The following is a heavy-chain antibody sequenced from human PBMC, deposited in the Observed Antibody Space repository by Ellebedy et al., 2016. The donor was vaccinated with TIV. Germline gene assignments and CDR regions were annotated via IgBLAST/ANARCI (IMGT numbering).Heavy chain of an antibody. CDR1: GFTFSSYS. CDR2: ISSSSSTI. J-gene: IGHJ6*02. D-gene: IGHD5-12*01. Sequence: GESLKISXAASGFTFSSYSMNWVRQAPGKGLEWVSYISSSSSTIYYADSVKGRFTISRDNAKNSLYLQMNSLRAEDTAVYYCATEGGYGVVGYYYYGMDVWGQGTTVTVSS. CDR3: ATEGGYGVVGYYYYGMDV. V-gene: IGHV3-48*04.